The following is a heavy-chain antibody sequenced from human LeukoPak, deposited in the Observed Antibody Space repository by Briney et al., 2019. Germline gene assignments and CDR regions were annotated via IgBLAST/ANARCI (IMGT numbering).Heavy chain of an antibody. CDR1: GYTFTSYD. CDR2: MNPNSANT. J-gene: IGHJ4*02. D-gene: IGHD3-10*01. Sequence: ASVKVSCKASGYTFTSYDINWVRQAPGQGLEWMGWMNPNSANTGYAQKFQGRVTMTRDTSISTAYMELSSLTSEDTAVYYCARGPSYGSGSYNIYGIDYWGQGTLVTVPS. V-gene: IGHV1-8*01. CDR3: ARGPSYGSGSYNIYGIDY.